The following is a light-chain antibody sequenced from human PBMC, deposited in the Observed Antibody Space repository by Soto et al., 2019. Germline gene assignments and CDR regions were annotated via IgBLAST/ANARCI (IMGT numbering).Light chain of an antibody. CDR3: QQYGSTPLT. V-gene: IGKV3-20*01. CDR2: DAS. CDR1: QSVRSNY. J-gene: IGKJ4*01. Sequence: EIVLTQSPDTLSLSPGERATLSCRASQSVRSNYLAWYQQKPGQAPRFLIYDASSRATGLPDRFRGSGSGTDFTLTISRLEPEDFAVYYCQQYGSTPLTFGGGTKVDIK.